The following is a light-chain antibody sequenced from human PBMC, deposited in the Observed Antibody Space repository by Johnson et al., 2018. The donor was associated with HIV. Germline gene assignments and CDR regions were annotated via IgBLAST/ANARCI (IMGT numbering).Light chain of an antibody. CDR3: GTWDSSLNSYV. CDR1: SSNIGNNY. CDR2: ENN. Sequence: QAVLTQPPSVSAAPGQKVTISCSGSSSNIGNNYVSWYQQLPGTAPKLLIYENNKRPSGIPDRFSGSTSGTSTTLGITGLQTGDEADYYCGTWDSSLNSYVFGTGTKVSVL. V-gene: IGLV1-51*02. J-gene: IGLJ1*01.